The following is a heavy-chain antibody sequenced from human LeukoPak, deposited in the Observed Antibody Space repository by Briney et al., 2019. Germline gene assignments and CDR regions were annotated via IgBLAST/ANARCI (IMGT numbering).Heavy chain of an antibody. V-gene: IGHV1-69*05. CDR2: IIPIFGTA. CDR3: ARSTRSYDFWSGYSEKSDAFDI. Sequence: SVKVSCKASGGTFSNYVISWVRQAPGQGLEWMAGIIPIFGTADFAQNFQGRATITTDESTSTAYMELSSLRSEDTAVYYCARSTRSYDFWSGYSEKSDAFDIWGQGTMVTVSS. D-gene: IGHD3-3*01. CDR1: GGTFSNYV. J-gene: IGHJ3*02.